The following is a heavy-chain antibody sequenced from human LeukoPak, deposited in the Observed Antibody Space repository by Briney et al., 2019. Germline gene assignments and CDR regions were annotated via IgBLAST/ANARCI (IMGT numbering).Heavy chain of an antibody. CDR2: ITGNNGNT. D-gene: IGHD1-26*01. Sequence: GASVTVSCTTSGYTFSGYGISWVRQAPGQGLEWMGWITGNNGNTNYAPSLQGRITMTTDTSTNTAYMELTSLKSDDTAVYYCARDQRNSGSYRFEYWGQGTLVTVSS. J-gene: IGHJ4*02. V-gene: IGHV1-18*01. CDR3: ARDQRNSGSYRFEY. CDR1: GYTFSGYG.